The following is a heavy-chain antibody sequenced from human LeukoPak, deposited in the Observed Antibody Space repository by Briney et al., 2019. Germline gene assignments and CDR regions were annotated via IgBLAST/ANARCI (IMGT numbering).Heavy chain of an antibody. Sequence: GGSLRLSCAASGFTFSSYGMHWVRQAPGKGLEGVAFIRYDGSNKYYADSVKGRFTISRDNSKNTLYLQMNSLRAEDTAVYYCAKKDSRDGYKTDYWGQGTLVTVSS. J-gene: IGHJ4*02. V-gene: IGHV3-30*02. CDR3: AKKDSRDGYKTDY. D-gene: IGHD5-24*01. CDR2: IRYDGSNK. CDR1: GFTFSSYG.